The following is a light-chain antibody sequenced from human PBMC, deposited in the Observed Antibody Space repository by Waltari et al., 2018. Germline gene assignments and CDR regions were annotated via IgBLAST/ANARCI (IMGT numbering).Light chain of an antibody. CDR3: QQYNTYSS. J-gene: IGKJ2*01. Sequence: DLQMTQSPSALSASVGDRVTITCRTSHSISNWLAWYQQKPGKAPILLIYKASILKSGVPSRFSGSGSGTQFTLTISRLQPGDFATYYCQQYNTYSSFGQGTKLEIK. CDR2: KAS. CDR1: HSISNW. V-gene: IGKV1-5*03.